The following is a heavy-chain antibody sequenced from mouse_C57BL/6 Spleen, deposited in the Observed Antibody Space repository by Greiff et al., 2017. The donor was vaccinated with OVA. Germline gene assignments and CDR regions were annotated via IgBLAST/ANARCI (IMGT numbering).Heavy chain of an antibody. D-gene: IGHD2-2*01. J-gene: IGHJ2*01. Sequence: QVQLQQPGAELVKPGASVKLSCKASGYTFTSYWMHWVKQRPGQGLEWIGMIHPNSGSTNYNEKFKSKATLTVDKSSSTAYMQLSSLTSEDSAVYYCARLRGDYGYDDGYYFDYGGQGTTLTVSS. CDR2: IHPNSGST. V-gene: IGHV1-64*01. CDR3: ARLRGDYGYDDGYYFDY. CDR1: GYTFTSYW.